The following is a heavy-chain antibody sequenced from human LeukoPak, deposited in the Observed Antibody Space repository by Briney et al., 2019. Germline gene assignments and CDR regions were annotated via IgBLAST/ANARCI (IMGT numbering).Heavy chain of an antibody. CDR1: VGSVSRVNYY. D-gene: IGHD3-9*01. J-gene: IGHJ5*02. CDR3: ARRNYDILTPFDP. CDR2: IYYSGST. Sequence: SVTLSLTCTFSVGSVSRVNYYWTSIRNPPGKGLEWMGYIYYSGSTNYNPSLKSRVTISVDTSKNQFSLKLRSVTAADTAVYYCARRNYDILTPFDPWGQGTLVTVSS. V-gene: IGHV4-61*01.